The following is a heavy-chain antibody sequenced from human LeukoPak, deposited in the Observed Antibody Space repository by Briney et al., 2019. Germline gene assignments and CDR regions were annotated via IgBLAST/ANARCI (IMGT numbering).Heavy chain of an antibody. Sequence: GESLKISCQGSGYSFTTYWIGWVRQMPGKGLESMGMIHPGDSDTTYSPSFQGQVTISADKSISTAYLQWSTLKASDTAMYYCALGVAGRSDSWGQGTLVTVSS. CDR2: IHPGDSDT. V-gene: IGHV5-51*01. CDR1: GYSFTTYW. D-gene: IGHD6-19*01. J-gene: IGHJ4*02. CDR3: ALGVAGRSDS.